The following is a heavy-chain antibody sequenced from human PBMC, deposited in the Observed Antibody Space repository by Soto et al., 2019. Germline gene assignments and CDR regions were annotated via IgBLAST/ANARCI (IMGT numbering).Heavy chain of an antibody. Sequence: PSETLCLTCTVSGGSISSIIYYWGWIRQPPAKGLEWIGSIYYSGSTYYNPSLKSRVTISVDTSKNQFSLKLSSVTAADTAVYSCAGLYGVPGGRTAAFEYWGERPLVTV. CDR1: GGSISSIIYY. CDR2: IYYSGST. CDR3: AGLYGVPGGRTAAFEY. D-gene: IGHD2-8*01. V-gene: IGHV4-39*01. J-gene: IGHJ4*02.